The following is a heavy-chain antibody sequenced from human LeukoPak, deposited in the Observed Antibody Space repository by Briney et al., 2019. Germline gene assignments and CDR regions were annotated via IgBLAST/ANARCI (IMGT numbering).Heavy chain of an antibody. CDR1: GFTFSDYY. Sequence: GGSLRLSCAASGFTFSDYYMSWIRQAPGKGLEWVSYISSSGSTIYYADSVKGRFTISRDNAKNSLYLQMNSLRAEDTAVYYCARDLDIVATNDNWFDPWGQGTLVTASS. CDR2: ISSSGSTI. V-gene: IGHV3-11*01. J-gene: IGHJ5*02. D-gene: IGHD5-12*01. CDR3: ARDLDIVATNDNWFDP.